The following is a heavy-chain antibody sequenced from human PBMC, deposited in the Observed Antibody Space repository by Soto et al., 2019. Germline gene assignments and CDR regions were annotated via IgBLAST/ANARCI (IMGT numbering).Heavy chain of an antibody. V-gene: IGHV1-18*01. CDR1: GYRFETYA. J-gene: IGHJ6*02. CDR3: ARGHGVIIGAMDV. CDR2: ISAYNIDT. D-gene: IGHD3-3*01. Sequence: QVQLVQSGAEVKKPVASVKVSCKSSGYRFETYAMSWVRQAPGQGLEWMGWISAYNIDTYYAQKFQDRVTMTTDTSTGTAYMELRSLRSDDTAVYYCARGHGVIIGAMDVWGQGTTVTVSS.